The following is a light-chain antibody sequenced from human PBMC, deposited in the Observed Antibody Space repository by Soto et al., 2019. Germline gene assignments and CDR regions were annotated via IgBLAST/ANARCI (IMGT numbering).Light chain of an antibody. CDR2: GNT. CDR1: SSNIGAGYD. CDR3: QSYDTSLSGYV. Sequence: QSVLTQPPSVSGTPGHRVTICCTGSSSNIGAGYDVHWYQQLPGTAPKLLIHGNTNRPSGVPDRFSGSKSGTSASLAITGLQTEDEADYYCQSYDTSLSGYVFGTGTKLTVL. J-gene: IGLJ1*01. V-gene: IGLV1-40*01.